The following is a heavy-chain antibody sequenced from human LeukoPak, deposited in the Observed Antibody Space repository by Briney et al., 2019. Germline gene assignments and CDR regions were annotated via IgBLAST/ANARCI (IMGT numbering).Heavy chain of an antibody. V-gene: IGHV3-48*02. CDR2: LSGRSNSI. CDR1: GFTFTTYG. CDR3: ARDFRYHDSSGYYSFDY. D-gene: IGHD3-22*01. Sequence: GGSLRLSCAASGFTFTTYGMNWVRQAPGKGLEWVSYLSGRSNSIYYAESVKGRFTISRDNAKNSPYLQMNSLRDEDTAVYYCARDFRYHDSSGYYSFDYWGQGTLVTVSS. J-gene: IGHJ4*02.